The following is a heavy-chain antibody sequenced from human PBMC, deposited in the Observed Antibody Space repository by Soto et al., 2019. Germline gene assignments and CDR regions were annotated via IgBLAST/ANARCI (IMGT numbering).Heavy chain of an antibody. V-gene: IGHV4-59*05. D-gene: IGHD3-10*01. CDR1: GGSISSYY. J-gene: IGHJ6*02. Sequence: SETLSLTCTVSGGSISSYYWSWIRQPPGKGLEWIGSIYYSGSTYYNPSLKSRVTISVDTSKNQFSLKLSSVTAADTAVYYCARGYSLWFGEWIYYYYGMDVWGQGTTVTVSS. CDR3: ARGYSLWFGEWIYYYYGMDV. CDR2: IYYSGST.